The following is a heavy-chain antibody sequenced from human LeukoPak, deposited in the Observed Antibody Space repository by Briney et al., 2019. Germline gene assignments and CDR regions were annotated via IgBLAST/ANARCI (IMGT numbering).Heavy chain of an antibody. CDR1: GFTFSDYY. V-gene: IGHV3-11*04. CDR2: ISSSGSTI. Sequence: PGGSLRLSCAASGFTFSDYYMSWIRQAPGKGLEWVSYISSSGSTIYYADSVKGRFTISRDNAKNSLYLQMNSLRAEDTAVYYCVRDLGYDFWSGYLFPSRGNWFDPWGEGTLVTVSS. CDR3: VRDLGYDFWSGYLFPSRGNWFDP. J-gene: IGHJ5*02. D-gene: IGHD3-3*01.